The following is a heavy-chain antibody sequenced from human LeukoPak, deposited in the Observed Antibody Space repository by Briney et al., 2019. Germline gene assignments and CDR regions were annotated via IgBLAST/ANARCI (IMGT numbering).Heavy chain of an antibody. V-gene: IGHV4-34*01. CDR2: INHSGST. CDR3: ARRPIAFWSGYYTY. CDR1: GGSFSGYY. Sequence: SETLSLTCAVYGGSFSGYYWSWIRQPPGKGLEWIGEINHSGSTNYNPSLKSRVTISVDTSKNQFSLKLSSVTAADTAVYYCARRPIAFWSGYYTYWGQGTLVTVSS. J-gene: IGHJ4*02. D-gene: IGHD3-3*01.